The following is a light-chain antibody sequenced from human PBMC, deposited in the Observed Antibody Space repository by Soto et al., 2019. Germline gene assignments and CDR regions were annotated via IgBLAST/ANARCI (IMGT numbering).Light chain of an antibody. CDR1: QSVSSY. J-gene: IGKJ2*01. CDR3: QQRGKWPRT. Sequence: EIVLTRSPATLSLSPGESVTLSCRASQSVSSYLAWYQQKPGQAPRLLIYDASNRATDIPARFSGSGSGTDFTLTISSLESEDFGVYYCQQRGKWPRTFGQGTKLEIK. CDR2: DAS. V-gene: IGKV3-11*01.